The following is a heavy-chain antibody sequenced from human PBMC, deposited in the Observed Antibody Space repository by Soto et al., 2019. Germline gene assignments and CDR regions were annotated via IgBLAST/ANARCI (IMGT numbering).Heavy chain of an antibody. CDR3: ARDLGYSSSFVGGEDYYYGMDV. Sequence: GASVKVSCKDSGYTFTGYYMHWVRQAPGQGLEWMGWINPNSGGTNYAQKFQGRVTMTRDTSISTAYMELSRLRSDDTAVYYCARDLGYSSSFVGGEDYYYGMDVWGQGTTVTVSS. V-gene: IGHV1-2*02. J-gene: IGHJ6*02. CDR1: GYTFTGYY. CDR2: INPNSGGT. D-gene: IGHD6-13*01.